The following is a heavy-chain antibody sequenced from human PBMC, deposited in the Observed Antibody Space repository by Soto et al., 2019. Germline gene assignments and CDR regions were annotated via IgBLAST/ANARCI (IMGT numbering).Heavy chain of an antibody. J-gene: IGHJ4*02. CDR1: GFTFSSYA. CDR2: ISYDGSNK. V-gene: IGHV3-30-3*01. D-gene: IGHD2-21*02. CDR3: ARGAVVTQDY. Sequence: QVQLVESGGGVVQPGRSLRLSCAASGFTFSSYAMHWVRQAPGKGLEWVAVISYDGSNKYYADSVKGRFTISRDNSKTTLYLQMNSLRAEDTAVYYCARGAVVTQDYWGQGTLVTVSS.